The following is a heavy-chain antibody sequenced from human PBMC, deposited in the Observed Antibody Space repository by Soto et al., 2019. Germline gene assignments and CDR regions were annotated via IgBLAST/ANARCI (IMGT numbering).Heavy chain of an antibody. V-gene: IGHV1-8*01. CDR2: MNPNSGNT. CDR3: ARVPPIVPAAITGFDP. J-gene: IGHJ5*02. Sequence: ASVKVSYKASGYTFTSYDINWVRQATGQGLEWMGWMNPNSGNTGYAQKFQGRVTMTRNTSISTAYMELSSLRSEDTAVYYCARVPPIVPAAITGFDPWGQGTELTVSS. D-gene: IGHD2-2*01. CDR1: GYTFTSYD.